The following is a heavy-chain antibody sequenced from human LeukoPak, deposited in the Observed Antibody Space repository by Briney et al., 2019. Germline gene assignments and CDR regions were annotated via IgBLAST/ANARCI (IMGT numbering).Heavy chain of an antibody. CDR1: GGSISSGGYY. J-gene: IGHJ5*02. Sequence: TPSQTLSPTCTVSGGSISSGGYYWSWIRQHPGKGLEWIGYIYYSGSTYYNPSLKSRVTISVDTSKNQFSLKLSSVTAADTAVYYCARRVQHPNWFDPWGQGTLVTVSS. CDR3: ARRVQHPNWFDP. CDR2: IYYSGST. V-gene: IGHV4-31*03.